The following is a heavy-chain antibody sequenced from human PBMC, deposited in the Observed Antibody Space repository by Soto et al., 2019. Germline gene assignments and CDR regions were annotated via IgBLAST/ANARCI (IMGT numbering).Heavy chain of an antibody. V-gene: IGHV4-34*01. CDR2: INHSGST. CDR3: ARGGIVVVPARGWFDP. Sequence: QGQLKRWGAGLLNPSKTLPLTGVSFGGPFGGSYGSWISKPPGRGRKWIGEINHSGSTTNNPSLKSRVTISVDTSKNQFSLKLSSVTAADTAVYYCARGGIVVVPARGWFDPWGQGTLVTVSS. CDR1: GGPFGGSY. J-gene: IGHJ5*02. D-gene: IGHD2-2*01.